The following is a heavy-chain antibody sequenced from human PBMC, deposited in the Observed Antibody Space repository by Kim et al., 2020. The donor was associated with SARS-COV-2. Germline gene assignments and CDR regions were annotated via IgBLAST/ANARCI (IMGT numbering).Heavy chain of an antibody. CDR2: ISARDGNT. J-gene: IGHJ4*02. Sequence: ASVKVCCKACGYMFTSYGFSWVRQAPGQGLEWLGWISARDGNTKYGQKVQGRVIMTTDTSTNTAYMELWSLRSDDTAMYYCARGAYGDVSFDYWGQGTLVTVSS. CDR1: GYMFTSYG. CDR3: ARGAYGDVSFDY. D-gene: IGHD4-17*01. V-gene: IGHV1-18*04.